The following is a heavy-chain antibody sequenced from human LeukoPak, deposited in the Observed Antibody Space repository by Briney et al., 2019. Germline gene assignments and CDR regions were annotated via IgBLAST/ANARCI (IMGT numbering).Heavy chain of an antibody. J-gene: IGHJ4*02. CDR3: AKGAWYNWNHYFDY. Sequence: GGSLRLSCAGSGFTFSNYAMSWVRQAPGKGLEWVSAISSSGGSTYYADSVKGRLTISRDNSKNTLYLQMNSLRAEDTAVYYCAKGAWYNWNHYFDYWGQGTLVTVSS. CDR1: GFTFSNYA. D-gene: IGHD1-20*01. V-gene: IGHV3-23*01. CDR2: ISSSGGST.